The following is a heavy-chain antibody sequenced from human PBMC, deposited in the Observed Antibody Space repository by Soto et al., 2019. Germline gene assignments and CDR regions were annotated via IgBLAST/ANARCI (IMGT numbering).Heavy chain of an antibody. CDR2: ISSSGNSI. D-gene: IGHD3-16*01. V-gene: IGHV3-11*01. J-gene: IGHJ4*02. CDR1: GFTFSDYY. CDR3: ARDGQFGDY. Sequence: GGSLRLSCAASGFTFSDYYMTWIRQAPGKGLEWVSYISSSGNSIYYADSVRGRFTVSRDNAKNSLFLQMNSLRAEDTAVYYCARDGQFGDYWGQGTLVTVSS.